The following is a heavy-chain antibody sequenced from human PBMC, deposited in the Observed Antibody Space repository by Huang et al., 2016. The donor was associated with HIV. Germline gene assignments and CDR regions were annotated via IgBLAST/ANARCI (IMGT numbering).Heavy chain of an antibody. CDR3: TTSRITLFGGRVGWFDP. Sequence: QVQLVQSGAEVKKPGASVKVSCKVSGSTLNELSMHWVRQAPGKGPEWVERFDNEEGQTIYAQRFKGRVTMTEDTSTDTAYMEMSRLTSDAAAVYYCTTSRITLFGGRVGWFDPWGQGTLVTVSS. J-gene: IGHJ5*02. V-gene: IGHV1-24*01. CDR1: GSTLNELS. D-gene: IGHD3-3*01. CDR2: FDNEEGQT.